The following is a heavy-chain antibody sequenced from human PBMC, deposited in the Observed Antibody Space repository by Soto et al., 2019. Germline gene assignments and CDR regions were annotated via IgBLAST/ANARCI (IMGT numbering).Heavy chain of an antibody. CDR1: GFTFSSYS. J-gene: IGHJ6*02. CDR2: ISTTSTYI. Sequence: EVQLVESGGGLVKPGGSLRLSCAASGFTFSSYSMIWVRQAPGQGLEWVSSISTTSTYIYYADSVKGRFTISRDNAKNSLFPQMDSLRAEDTVVYYCARDFKYDILTSYYDLDVWGQGTTVTVSS. D-gene: IGHD3-9*01. V-gene: IGHV3-21*01. CDR3: ARDFKYDILTSYYDLDV.